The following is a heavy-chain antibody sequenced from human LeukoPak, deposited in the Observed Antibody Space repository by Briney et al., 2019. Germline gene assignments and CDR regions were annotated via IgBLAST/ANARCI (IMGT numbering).Heavy chain of an antibody. CDR2: IYYSGST. D-gene: IGHD1-26*01. J-gene: IGHJ3*02. Sequence: SETLSLTCTVSGGSISSYYWSWIRQPPGKGLEWIGNIYYSGSTNYNPSLKSRVTISVDTSKNQFSLKLSSVTAADTAVYYCARVHRGSWAFDIWGQGTMVTVSS. CDR1: GGSISSYY. CDR3: ARVHRGSWAFDI. V-gene: IGHV4-59*01.